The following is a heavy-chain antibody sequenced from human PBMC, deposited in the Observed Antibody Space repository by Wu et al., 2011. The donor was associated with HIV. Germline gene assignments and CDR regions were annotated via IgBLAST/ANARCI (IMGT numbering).Heavy chain of an antibody. CDR3: ARDLGGDEDC. J-gene: IGHJ4*02. V-gene: IGHV1-69*06. Sequence: LVRVWGVGEKPGSSVKVSCKLLRHFSSYAINWVRQAPGQGLEWVGGIIPIFGTTNYAQKFRGRVSITADKSTSTAYMELSSLRSEDTAVYYCARDLGGDEDCWGQGTLVTVSS. CDR1: RHFSSYA. CDR2: IIPIFGTT. D-gene: IGHD2-21*01.